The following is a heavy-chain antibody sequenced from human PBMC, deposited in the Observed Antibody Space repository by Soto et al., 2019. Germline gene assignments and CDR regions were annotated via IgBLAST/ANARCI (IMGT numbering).Heavy chain of an antibody. J-gene: IGHJ4*02. D-gene: IGHD5-12*01. CDR1: GFTFSFYA. Sequence: GGSLRLSCAASGFTFSFYAMNWVRQAPGKGLEWVSGISDSGGTTYYADSVKGRFTISRDNSKNTLYLQMNSLGVEDTAVYYCAGPDRDGYNYDYWGQGTLVTVPQ. CDR3: AGPDRDGYNYDY. CDR2: ISDSGGTT. V-gene: IGHV3-23*01.